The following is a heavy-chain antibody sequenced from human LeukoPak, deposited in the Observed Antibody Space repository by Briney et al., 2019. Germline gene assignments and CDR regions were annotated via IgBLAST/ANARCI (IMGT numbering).Heavy chain of an antibody. CDR2: INSDGSST. CDR1: GFTFSSYW. Sequence: GGSLRLSCAASGFTFSSYWMHWVRQAPGKGLVWVSRINSDGSSTSYADSVRGRFTISRDNAKNTLYLQMNSLRAEDTAVYYCARDGMYYQLLYVLDYWGQGTLVTVSS. V-gene: IGHV3-74*01. D-gene: IGHD2-2*02. J-gene: IGHJ4*02. CDR3: ARDGMYYQLLYVLDY.